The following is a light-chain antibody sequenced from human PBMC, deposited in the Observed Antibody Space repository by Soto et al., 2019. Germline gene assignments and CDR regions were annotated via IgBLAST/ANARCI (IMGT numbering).Light chain of an antibody. CDR2: DAS. CDR1: QSVSSY. V-gene: IGKV3-11*01. J-gene: IGKJ3*01. CDR3: QQRSNWPPG. Sequence: IVLKQSPATLSLTPKEGATLSCRASQSVSSYLAWYQQKPGQAPRLLIYDASNRATGIPARFSGSGSGTDFTLTISSLEPEDFAVYYCQQRSNWPPGFGPGTKVDI.